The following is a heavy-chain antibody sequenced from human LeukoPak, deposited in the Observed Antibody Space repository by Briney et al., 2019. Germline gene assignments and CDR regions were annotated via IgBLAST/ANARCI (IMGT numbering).Heavy chain of an antibody. CDR2: IIPIFGTA. CDR1: GGTFSRYA. D-gene: IGHD5-18*01. CDR3: ARDRGYSYGSSHHDAFDI. J-gene: IGHJ3*02. V-gene: IGHV1-69*13. Sequence: ASVKLSCKASGGTFSRYAISGEREAPGQGLEWMGGIIPIFGTANYAQTFHGRVTVTSDESTSTTELDMCNLKALEPTTYHCARDRGYSYGSSHHDAFDIWGQGTMVTVSS.